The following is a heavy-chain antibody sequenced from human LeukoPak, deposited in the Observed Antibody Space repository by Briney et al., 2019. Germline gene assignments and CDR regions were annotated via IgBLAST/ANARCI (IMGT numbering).Heavy chain of an antibody. V-gene: IGHV4-59*01. Sequence: TSETLSLTCTVSGGSISSYYWSWIRQPPGKGLEWIGYIYYSGSSNHNPSLKSRVTISVDTPKNQFSLKLSSVTAADTAVYYCAGTYYYDSSGYYYPGGYWGQGTLVTVSS. CDR3: AGTYYYDSSGYYYPGGY. CDR2: IYYSGSS. CDR1: GGSISSYY. J-gene: IGHJ4*02. D-gene: IGHD3-22*01.